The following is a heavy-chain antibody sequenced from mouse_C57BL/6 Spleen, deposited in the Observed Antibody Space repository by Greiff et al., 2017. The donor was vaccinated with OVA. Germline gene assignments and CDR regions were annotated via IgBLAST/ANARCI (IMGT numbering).Heavy chain of an antibody. CDR2: IDPETGGN. D-gene: IGHD2-1*01. Sequence: QVQLKESGAELVRPGASVTLSCKASGYTFTDYEMHWVKQTPVHGLEWIGAIDPETGGNAYNQKFKGKAILTADKSSSTAYMELRSLTSEDSAVYYCTRRGYYGNYLYYFDYWGQGTTLTVSS. CDR3: TRRGYYGNYLYYFDY. J-gene: IGHJ2*01. CDR1: GYTFTDYE. V-gene: IGHV1-15*01.